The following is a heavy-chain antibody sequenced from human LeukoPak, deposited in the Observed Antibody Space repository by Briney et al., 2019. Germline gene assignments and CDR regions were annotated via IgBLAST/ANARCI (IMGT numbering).Heavy chain of an antibody. D-gene: IGHD6-13*01. CDR3: ARQYSSSWFGDY. CDR1: GYTFTGYY. Sequence: ASVKVSCKASGYTFTGYYMHWVRQAPGQGLEWMGRINPNSGGTNYAQKFQGRVTMTRDTSISTAYMELSRLRSDDTAVYYCARQYSSSWFGDYWGQETLVTVSS. CDR2: INPNSGGT. J-gene: IGHJ4*02. V-gene: IGHV1-2*06.